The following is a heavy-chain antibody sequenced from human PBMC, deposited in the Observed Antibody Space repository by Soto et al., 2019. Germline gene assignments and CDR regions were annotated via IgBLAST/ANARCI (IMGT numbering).Heavy chain of an antibody. CDR1: GDSVSSNSAA. D-gene: IGHD6-13*01. Sequence: SQTLSLTCAISGDSVSSNSAAWNWIRQSPSRGLEWLGRTYYRSKWYNDYAVSVKSRITINPDTSKNQFSLQLNSVTPEDTAVYHDARRDRRSWYGMDVWRQGTTVTVSS. CDR2: TYYRSKWYN. CDR3: ARRDRRSWYGMDV. V-gene: IGHV6-1*01. J-gene: IGHJ6*02.